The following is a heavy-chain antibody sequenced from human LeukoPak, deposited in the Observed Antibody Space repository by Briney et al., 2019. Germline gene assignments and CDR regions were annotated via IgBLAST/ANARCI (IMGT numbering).Heavy chain of an antibody. D-gene: IGHD5-12*01. J-gene: IGHJ3*02. CDR2: IYYSGST. Sequence: SETLSLTCTVSGGSISSYYWSWVRQPPGKGLECIGYIYYSGSTYYNPSLKSRVTISVDTSKNQFSLKLSSVTAADTAVYYCARATKAHDAFDIWGQGTMVTVSS. CDR1: GGSISSYY. CDR3: ARATKAHDAFDI. V-gene: IGHV4-59*08.